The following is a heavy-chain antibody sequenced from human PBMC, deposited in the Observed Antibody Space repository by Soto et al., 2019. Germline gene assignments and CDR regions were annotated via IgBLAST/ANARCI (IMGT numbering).Heavy chain of an antibody. CDR3: ARDRIKFSVDV. J-gene: IGHJ6*02. D-gene: IGHD5-12*01. CDR2: IYKTGST. V-gene: IGHV4-31*03. CDR1: GGSINSGGHY. Sequence: SETLSLTCSVSGGSINSGGHYWSWIRQHPGKGLEWIGHIYKTGSTDFNPSLKDRLTISIDTSKNQFSLSLRSVTDADTAVYYCARDRIKFSVDVWGQGTTVTV.